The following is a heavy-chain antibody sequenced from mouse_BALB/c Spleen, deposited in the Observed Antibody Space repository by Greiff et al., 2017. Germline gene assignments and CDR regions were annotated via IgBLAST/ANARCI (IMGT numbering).Heavy chain of an antibody. CDR1: GYTFTDYA. CDR3: ARDYGNSFAY. D-gene: IGHD2-1*01. J-gene: IGHJ3*01. CDR2: ISTYYGDA. Sequence: VHLVESGAELVRPGVSVKISCKGSGYTFTDYAMHWVKQSHAKSLEWIGVISTYYGDASYNQKFKGKATMTVDKSSSTAYMELARLTSEDSAIYYCARDYGNSFAYWGQGTLVTVSA. V-gene: IGHV1S137*01.